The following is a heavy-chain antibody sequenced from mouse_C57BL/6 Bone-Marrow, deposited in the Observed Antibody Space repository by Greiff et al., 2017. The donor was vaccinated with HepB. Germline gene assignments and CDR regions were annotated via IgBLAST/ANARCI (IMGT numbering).Heavy chain of an antibody. D-gene: IGHD1-1*01. V-gene: IGHV1-50*01. J-gene: IGHJ3*01. Sequence: QVQLQQPGAELVKPGASVKLSCQASGYTFTSYWMPWVKQRPGQGLEWIGEIDPSDSYTNYNQKFKGKATLTVDTSSSTAYMQLSSLTSEDSAVYYCARPFYGSKWFAYWGQGTLVTVSA. CDR2: IDPSDSYT. CDR1: GYTFTSYW. CDR3: ARPFYGSKWFAY.